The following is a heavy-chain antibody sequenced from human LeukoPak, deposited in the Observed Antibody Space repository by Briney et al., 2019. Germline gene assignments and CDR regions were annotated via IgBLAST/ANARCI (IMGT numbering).Heavy chain of an antibody. Sequence: GGSLRLSCAASGFTFSSFAMTWVRQAPGKGLEWVSGISWNSGSIGYADSVKGRFTISRDNAKNSLYLQMNSLRAEDTALYYCAKDISSEEGGWFDPWGQGTLVTVSS. V-gene: IGHV3-9*01. CDR3: AKDISSEEGGWFDP. D-gene: IGHD1-26*01. CDR2: ISWNSGSI. CDR1: GFTFSSFA. J-gene: IGHJ5*02.